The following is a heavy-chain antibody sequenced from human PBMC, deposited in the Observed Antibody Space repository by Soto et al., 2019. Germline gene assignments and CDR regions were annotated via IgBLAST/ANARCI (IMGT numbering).Heavy chain of an antibody. Sequence: EVQVLESGGGLVQPGGSLKLSCAAYGFTFCSSGMSWVRQAPGKGLECVSAISGSGAVTYYADSVKGRFTISRDNCSNTLYLQMNSLRADEAAVYYCAKTGHYFFDYWGQGTLVTVSS. V-gene: IGHV3-23*01. D-gene: IGHD1-1*01. J-gene: IGHJ4*02. CDR1: GFTFCSSG. CDR2: ISGSGAVT. CDR3: AKTGHYFFDY.